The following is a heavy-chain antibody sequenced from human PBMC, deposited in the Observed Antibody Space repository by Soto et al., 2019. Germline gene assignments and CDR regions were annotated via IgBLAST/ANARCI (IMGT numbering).Heavy chain of an antibody. CDR2: ISGSGFGT. V-gene: IGHV3-23*01. CDR1: GFTFSGYA. Sequence: EVHLLESGGGLVQPGGSLRLSCAASGFTFSGYAMSWIRQAPGKGLEWVSTISGSGFGTYYADSVRGRFTISRDNSKDTLYLQMNSLRDEDTAVYYCAKDDYGYYVGLVYWGQGNLVSVSS. CDR3: AKDDYGYYVGLVY. J-gene: IGHJ4*02. D-gene: IGHD4-17*01.